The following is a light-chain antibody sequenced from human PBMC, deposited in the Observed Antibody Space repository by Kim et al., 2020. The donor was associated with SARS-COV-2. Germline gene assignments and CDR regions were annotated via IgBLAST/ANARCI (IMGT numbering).Light chain of an antibody. J-gene: IGLJ2*01. CDR3: QVWDSSVV. CDR2: RDS. Sequence: VSVALGQTARITCGGNNIGSKNVPCYQQKPGQAPVLVIYRDSNRPSGIPERFSGSNSGNTATLTISRAQAGDEADYYCQVWDSSVVFGGGTKLTVL. V-gene: IGLV3-9*01. CDR1: NIGSKN.